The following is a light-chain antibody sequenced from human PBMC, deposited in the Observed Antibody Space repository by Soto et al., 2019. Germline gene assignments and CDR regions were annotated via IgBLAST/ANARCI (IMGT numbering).Light chain of an antibody. CDR1: QSVNIY. CDR3: QQYNNWPRT. J-gene: IGKJ1*01. Sequence: EIVMTQSPATLSVSPGERATLSCRASQSVNIYLAWYQQKSGQAPRLLIFGASYRATGIPARFSGSGSGTEFNLTISSLQSEDFAVYYCQQYNNWPRTFGQGTKVDNK. V-gene: IGKV3D-15*01. CDR2: GAS.